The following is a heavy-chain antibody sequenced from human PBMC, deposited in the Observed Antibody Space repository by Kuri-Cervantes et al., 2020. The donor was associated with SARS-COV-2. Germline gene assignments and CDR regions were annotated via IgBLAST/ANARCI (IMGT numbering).Heavy chain of an antibody. D-gene: IGHD6-19*01. Sequence: SVKVSCKASGGTFSSYAISWVRQAPGQGLEWMGRIIPIFGTANYAQKFQGRVTITADKSTSTAYMELSSLRSEDTAVYYCARDKGGYSSGSFDYWGQGTLVTVSS. CDR3: ARDKGGYSSGSFDY. CDR1: GGTFSSYA. CDR2: IIPIFGTA. J-gene: IGHJ4*02. V-gene: IGHV1-69*06.